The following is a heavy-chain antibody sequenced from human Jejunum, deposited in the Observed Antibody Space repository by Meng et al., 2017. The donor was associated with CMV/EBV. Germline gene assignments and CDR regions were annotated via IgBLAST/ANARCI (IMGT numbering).Heavy chain of an antibody. D-gene: IGHD2/OR15-2a*01. V-gene: IGHV3-48*03. J-gene: IGHJ5*02. CDR3: ARLNLAAFYS. CDR2: ITGGGNTK. CDR1: GFTVSSCE. Sequence: SCVASGFTVSSCEMNWVRQAPGKGLEWVAYITGGGNTKYYADSVKGRFTISRDNAKSSLYLQMNSLRAEDAAVYYCARLNLAAFYSWGQGALVTVSS.